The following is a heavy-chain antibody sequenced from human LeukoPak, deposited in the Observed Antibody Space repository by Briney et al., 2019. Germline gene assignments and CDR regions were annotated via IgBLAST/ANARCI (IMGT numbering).Heavy chain of an antibody. Sequence: GGSLRLSCAASGFTFSSYSMNWVRQAPGKGLEWVSYISSSSSIIYYADSVKGRFTISRDNAKNSLYLQMNSLRAEDTAVYYCARDRLHYGEYEKTFDYWGQGTLVSVSS. J-gene: IGHJ4*02. V-gene: IGHV3-48*01. CDR2: ISSSSSII. CDR1: GFTFSSYS. D-gene: IGHD4-17*01. CDR3: ARDRLHYGEYEKTFDY.